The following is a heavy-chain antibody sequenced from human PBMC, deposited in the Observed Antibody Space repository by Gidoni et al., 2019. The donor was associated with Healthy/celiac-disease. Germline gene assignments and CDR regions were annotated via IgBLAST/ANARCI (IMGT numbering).Heavy chain of an antibody. D-gene: IGHD7-27*01. Sequence: QVQLQQWGAGLLKPSETLSLTCAVYGGSFSGYYWSWIRQPPGKGLEWIVEINHSGSTNYNPSLKSRVTISVDTSKNQFSLKLSSVTAADTAVYYCARARPWGPYYFDYWGQGTLVTVSS. CDR2: INHSGST. CDR1: GGSFSGYY. J-gene: IGHJ4*02. V-gene: IGHV4-34*01. CDR3: ARARPWGPYYFDY.